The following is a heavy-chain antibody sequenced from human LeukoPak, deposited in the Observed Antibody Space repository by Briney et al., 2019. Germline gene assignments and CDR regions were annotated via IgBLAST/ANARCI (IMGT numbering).Heavy chain of an antibody. J-gene: IGHJ4*02. CDR3: ARAGMDGRGYYQGFDY. Sequence: GGSLRLSCAASGFTFSDYFMGWVRQAPGKGLEWVSYITNNGRKTYYADSMKGRFTISRDNAKNSLFLQMNSLRAEDTALYYCARAGMDGRGYYQGFDYWGQGTLVTVSS. V-gene: IGHV3-11*04. CDR1: GFTFSDYF. CDR2: ITNNGRKT. D-gene: IGHD3-22*01.